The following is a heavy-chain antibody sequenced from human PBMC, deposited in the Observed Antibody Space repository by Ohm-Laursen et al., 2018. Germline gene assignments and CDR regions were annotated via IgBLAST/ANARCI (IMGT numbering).Heavy chain of an antibody. CDR3: AREGSGSSYIDY. J-gene: IGHJ4*02. CDR2: IFYSGRT. V-gene: IGHV4-59*12. D-gene: IGHD3-10*01. Sequence: SDTLSLTCTVSGGSISGYYWSWIRQPPGKGLEWIGYIFYSGRTNYNPSLKSRVTISVDTSKNQFSLKLSSVTAADTAVYYCAREGSGSSYIDYWGQGTLVTVSS. CDR1: GGSISGYY.